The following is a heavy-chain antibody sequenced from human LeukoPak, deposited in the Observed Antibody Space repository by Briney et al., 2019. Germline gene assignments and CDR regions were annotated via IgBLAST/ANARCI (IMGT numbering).Heavy chain of an antibody. CDR2: ISSSGSTI. CDR1: GFTFSDYY. V-gene: IGHV3-11*04. D-gene: IGHD6-13*01. CDR3: AREGAAAGPSPDAFDI. J-gene: IGHJ3*02. Sequence: GGSLRLSCAASGFTFSDYYMSWIRQAPGKGLEWVSYISSSGSTIYYADPVKGRFTISRDNAKNTLYLQMNSLRAEDTAVYYCAREGAAAGPSPDAFDIWGQGTMVTVSS.